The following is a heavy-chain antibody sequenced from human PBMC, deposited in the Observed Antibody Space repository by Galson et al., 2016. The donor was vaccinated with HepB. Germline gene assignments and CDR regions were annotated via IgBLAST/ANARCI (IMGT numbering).Heavy chain of an antibody. CDR2: IKSNTDGGTT. CDR1: GFTFNNVW. Sequence: SLRLSCAASGFTFNNVWMNWVRQAPGKGLEWVGRIKSNTDGGTTDYAAPVKGRFTISRDDSKNTLYLQMNSLKIDDTAVYYCTTRSDYWGQGTLVTVTS. J-gene: IGHJ4*02. V-gene: IGHV3-15*07. CDR3: TTRSDY.